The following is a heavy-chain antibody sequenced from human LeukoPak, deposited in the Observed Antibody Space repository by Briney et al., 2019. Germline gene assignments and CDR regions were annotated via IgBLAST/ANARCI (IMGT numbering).Heavy chain of an antibody. CDR1: GVSLSSGSFY. CDR2: IHYSGAT. CDR3: GRCQVTSGTKYFDY. J-gene: IGHJ4*02. V-gene: IGHV4-39*01. Sequence: SETLSLTCTVSGVSLSSGSFYWGWIRQPPGKGLEWIGIIHYSGATYYNPSLKSRVTISIDMSKNQFYLNLSSVTAADTAVYYRGRCQVTSGTKYFDYWGQGTLVTVSS. D-gene: IGHD3-10*01.